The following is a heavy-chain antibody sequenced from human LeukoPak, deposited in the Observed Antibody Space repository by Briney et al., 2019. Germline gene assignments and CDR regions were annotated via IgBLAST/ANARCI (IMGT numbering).Heavy chain of an antibody. D-gene: IGHD5-12*01. V-gene: IGHV1-2*04. CDR1: GYTFTGYY. CDR3: ARGSDIVATVTLHWFDP. J-gene: IGHJ5*02. CDR2: INPNSGGT. Sequence: ASVKVSCKASGYTFTGYYMHWVRQAPGQGLEWMGWINPNSGGTNYAQKFQGWVTMTRDTSISTAYMELSRLRSDDTAVYYCARGSDIVATVTLHWFDPWGQGTLVTVSS.